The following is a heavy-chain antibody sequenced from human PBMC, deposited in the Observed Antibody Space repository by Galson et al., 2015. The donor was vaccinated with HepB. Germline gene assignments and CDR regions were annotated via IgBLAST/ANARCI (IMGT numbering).Heavy chain of an antibody. J-gene: IGHJ4*01. CDR1: GYSFSTYA. Sequence: SVKVSCKASGYSFSTYAIHWLRRAPDQSLEWVGWINAGNGNTKYSQNFQGRVTISRDTSASTAYMELSSLTSEDTALYYCARAMRYTNTDTYFDYWGHGTLVTVSS. CDR3: ARAMRYTNTDTYFDY. D-gene: IGHD5-18*01. CDR2: INAGNGNT. V-gene: IGHV1-3*01.